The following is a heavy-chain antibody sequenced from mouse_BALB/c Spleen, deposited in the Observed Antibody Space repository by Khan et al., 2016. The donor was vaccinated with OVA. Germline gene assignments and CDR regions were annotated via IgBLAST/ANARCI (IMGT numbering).Heavy chain of an antibody. CDR1: GYTFTTAG. J-gene: IGHJ4*01. Sequence: QIQLVQSGPELKKPGETVRISCKASGYTFTTAGMQWVQKMPGKGLKWIGWINTHSGVPKYAEDFKGRFVFSLETSASPAYLQITNLKNEDTATYFCARGGAAFYRNDGGAMDSWGQGTSVTGSS. D-gene: IGHD2-14*01. CDR2: INTHSGVP. CDR3: ARGGAAFYRNDGGAMDS. V-gene: IGHV9-4*02.